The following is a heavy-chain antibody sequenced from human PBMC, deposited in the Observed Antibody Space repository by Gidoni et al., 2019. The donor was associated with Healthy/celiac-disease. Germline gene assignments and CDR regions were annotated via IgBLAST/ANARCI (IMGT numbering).Heavy chain of an antibody. V-gene: IGHV3-33*01. J-gene: IGHJ4*02. CDR1: GFTLSRNG. D-gene: IGHD3-10*01. CDR3: ARDLGGYGSGSYKGGY. Sequence: QVQLVESGGGVVQPGRSLRLSSAASGFTLSRNGMHWVRQAPGKGLEWVGVIWYDGSNKYYADSVKGRFTISRDNSKNTLYLQMNSLRAEDTAVYYCARDLGGYGSGSYKGGYWGQGTLVTVSS. CDR2: IWYDGSNK.